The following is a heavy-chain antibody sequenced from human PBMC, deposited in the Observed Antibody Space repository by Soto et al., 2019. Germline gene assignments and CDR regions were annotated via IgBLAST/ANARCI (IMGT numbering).Heavy chain of an antibody. CDR3: GTSKSKTFQY. J-gene: IGHJ4*02. Sequence: SETLSLTCAVSSVSISSDNWWIWVRQPPGEGLEYIGEIYHRGDTHYNPSLSSRVTISVDKSKNQFSLKLTPVTAADTAVYYCGTSKSKTFQYWGQGTLVTVSS. V-gene: IGHV4-4*02. CDR1: SVSISSDNW. CDR2: IYHRGDT.